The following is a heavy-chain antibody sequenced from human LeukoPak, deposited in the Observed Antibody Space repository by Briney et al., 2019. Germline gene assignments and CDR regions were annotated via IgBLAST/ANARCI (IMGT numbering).Heavy chain of an antibody. CDR3: ATSSRWPPLGY. CDR1: GFTVSSNY. CDR2: IYSGGTT. V-gene: IGHV3-66*01. Sequence: PGGSLRLSCAASGFTVSSNYMSWVRQAPGKGLEWVSVIYSGGTTYYADSVKGRFTISRDNSKNTLYLQMNSLRAEDTAVYYCATSSRWPPLGYWGQGTLVTVSS. J-gene: IGHJ4*02. D-gene: IGHD6-13*01.